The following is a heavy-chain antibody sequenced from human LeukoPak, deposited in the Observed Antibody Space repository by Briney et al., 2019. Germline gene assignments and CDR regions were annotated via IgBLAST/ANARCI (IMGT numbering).Heavy chain of an antibody. CDR3: ARDGYTYGSFDY. D-gene: IGHD5-18*01. CDR1: GGSFSISDYY. Sequence: SETLSLTCTVSGGSFSISDYYWGWIRQPPGKGLEWIGSIYYSGSTYYNPSLKSRVTISVDTSKSQFSLKLSSVTAADTAVYYCARDGYTYGSFDYWGQGTLVTVSS. V-gene: IGHV4-39*01. J-gene: IGHJ4*02. CDR2: IYYSGST.